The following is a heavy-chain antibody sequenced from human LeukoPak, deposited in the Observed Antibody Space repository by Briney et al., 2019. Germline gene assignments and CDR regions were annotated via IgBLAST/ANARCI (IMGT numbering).Heavy chain of an antibody. CDR2: ISSNGGST. Sequence: PGGSLRLSCAASGFTFSSYAMHWVRQAPGKGLEYVSAISSNGGSTYCANSVKGRFTISRDNSKNTLYLQMGSLRAEDMAVYYCAKGAPLHCSSTSCYYYYYMDVWGKGTTVILSS. CDR3: AKGAPLHCSSTSCYYYYYMDV. D-gene: IGHD2-2*01. CDR1: GFTFSSYA. V-gene: IGHV3-64*01. J-gene: IGHJ6*03.